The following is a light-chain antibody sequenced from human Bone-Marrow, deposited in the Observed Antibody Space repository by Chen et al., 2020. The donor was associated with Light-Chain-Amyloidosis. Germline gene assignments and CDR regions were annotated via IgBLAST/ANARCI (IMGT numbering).Light chain of an antibody. J-gene: IGLJ2*01. Sequence: YELTQPPSVSVSPGQTARITCSGDDLPTKYAYWYQQKPGQAPVLVIHRDTERHSGISERFSGSSSGTTATLTISGVQAEDEADYHCQSADSSGTYEVIFGGGTKLTVL. CDR2: RDT. CDR1: DLPTKY. V-gene: IGLV3-25*03. CDR3: QSADSSGTYEVI.